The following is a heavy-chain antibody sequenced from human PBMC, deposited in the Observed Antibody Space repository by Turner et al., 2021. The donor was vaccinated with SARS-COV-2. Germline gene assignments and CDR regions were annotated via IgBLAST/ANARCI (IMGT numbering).Heavy chain of an antibody. CDR1: GGSIKSDF. CDR3: ARESRFNWLDS. V-gene: IGHV4-59*01. D-gene: IGHD3-3*01. CDR2: IYNRGST. J-gene: IGHJ5*01. Sequence: QVQLQESGPGLVRPSETLSLTCTVSGGSIKSDFWSWIRQPPGKRLEWIGYIYNRGSTNYNPSLKSRLTMSVDTSKNQFSLTLSSVTAADTAIYYGARESRFNWLDSWGQGTLVTVSS.